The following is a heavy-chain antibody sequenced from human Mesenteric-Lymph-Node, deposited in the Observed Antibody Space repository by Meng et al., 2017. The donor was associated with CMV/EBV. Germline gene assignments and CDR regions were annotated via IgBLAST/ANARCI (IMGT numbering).Heavy chain of an antibody. J-gene: IGHJ6*02. CDR2: INHSGST. V-gene: IGHV4-34*01. CDR1: GGSFTGYY. D-gene: IGHD2-15*01. CDR3: ARLHRYCSGGSCYGMDV. Sequence: GSLRLSCAVYGGSFTGYYWSWIRQSPGKGLEWIGEINHSGSTKYNPSLKSRVTISVDTSKNQFSLKLSSVTAADTAVYYCARLHRYCSGGSCYGMDVWGQGTTVTVSS.